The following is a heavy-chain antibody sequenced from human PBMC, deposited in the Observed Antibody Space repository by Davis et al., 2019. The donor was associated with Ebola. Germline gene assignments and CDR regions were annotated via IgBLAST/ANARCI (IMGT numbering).Heavy chain of an antibody. D-gene: IGHD1-26*01. J-gene: IGHJ4*02. CDR2: ISGSGGTT. CDR1: GFTFSTYV. CDR3: ARHGRYSGSRNDY. V-gene: IGHV3-23*01. Sequence: PGGSLRLSCAASGFTFSTYVMSWVRQAPGKGLEWVSGISGSGGTTYYADSVKGRFTISRDNSKNMLYLQIKSLRDDDTAVYFCARHGRYSGSRNDYWGQGNLVTVSS.